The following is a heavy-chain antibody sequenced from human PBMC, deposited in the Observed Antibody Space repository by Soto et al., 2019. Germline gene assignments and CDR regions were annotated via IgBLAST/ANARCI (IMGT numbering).Heavy chain of an antibody. D-gene: IGHD3-22*01. CDR1: GGSISSSSDY. V-gene: IGHV4-39*01. J-gene: IGHJ4*02. Sequence: SETLSLTYTVAGGSISSSSDYWGWIRQPPGKGLEWIGSIYYSGSTYHNPSLKSRVTISVDTSKNQFSLKLSSVTAADTAVYYCARHSDYYDSSLDFDYWGQGTLVTVSS. CDR3: ARHSDYYDSSLDFDY. CDR2: IYYSGST.